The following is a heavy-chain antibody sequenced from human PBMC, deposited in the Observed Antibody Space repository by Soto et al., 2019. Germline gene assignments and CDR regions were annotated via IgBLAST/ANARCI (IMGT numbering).Heavy chain of an antibody. Sequence: ASVKVSCKVSGYTLTELSMHWVRQAPGKGLEWMGGFDPEHGETIYAQKFQGRVTMTEDTSTDTAYMELSSLRSEDTAVYYCATGYSVVVRYMDVWGKGTTVTVS. CDR1: GYTLTELS. CDR2: FDPEHGET. CDR3: ATGYSVVVRYMDV. D-gene: IGHD2-2*01. J-gene: IGHJ6*03. V-gene: IGHV1-24*01.